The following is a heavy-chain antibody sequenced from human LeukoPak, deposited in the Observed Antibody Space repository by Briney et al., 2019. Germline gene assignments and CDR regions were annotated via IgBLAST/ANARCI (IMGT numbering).Heavy chain of an antibody. J-gene: IGHJ4*02. CDR3: ARHGTAAGT. V-gene: IGHV4-39*01. CDR2: ISYSGST. Sequence: SETLSLTFTVSGGSISSSSYYWGWIRQPPGKGLEWIASISYSGSTYYNPSLKSRVTISADTSKNQFSLKLSSVTAADTAVYYCARHGTAAGTWGQGTLVTVSS. D-gene: IGHD6-13*01. CDR1: GGSISSSSYY.